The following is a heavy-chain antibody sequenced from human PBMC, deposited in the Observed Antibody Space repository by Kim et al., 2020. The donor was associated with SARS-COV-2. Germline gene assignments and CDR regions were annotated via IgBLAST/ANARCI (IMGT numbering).Heavy chain of an antibody. CDR2: IYPGDSDT. CDR3: ARGPWGYCSSTSCPSSFSAFYYFDY. Sequence: GESLKISCKGSGYSFTSYWIGWVRQMPGKGLEWMGIIYPGDSDTRYSPSFQGQVTISADKSISTAYLQWSSLKASDTAMYYCARGPWGYCSSTSCPSSFSAFYYFDYWGQGTLVTVSS. J-gene: IGHJ4*02. V-gene: IGHV5-51*01. D-gene: IGHD2-2*01. CDR1: GYSFTSYW.